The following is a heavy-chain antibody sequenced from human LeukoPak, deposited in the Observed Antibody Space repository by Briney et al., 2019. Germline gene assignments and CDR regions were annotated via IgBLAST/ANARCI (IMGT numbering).Heavy chain of an antibody. CDR2: ISGSSGST. J-gene: IGHJ4*02. D-gene: IGHD2-2*01. V-gene: IGHV3-23*01. CDR1: GFTFSSYA. CDR3: AKSRVVVVPAANVDY. Sequence: GGSLRLSCAASGFTFSSYAMSWVRQAPGKGLEWVSAISGSSGSTYYADSVKGRFTISRDNSKNTLYLQMNSLRAEDTAVYYCAKSRVVVVPAANVDYWGQGTLVTVSS.